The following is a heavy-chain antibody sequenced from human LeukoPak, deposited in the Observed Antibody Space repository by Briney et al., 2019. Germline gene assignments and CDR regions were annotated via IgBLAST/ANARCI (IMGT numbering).Heavy chain of an antibody. J-gene: IGHJ5*02. V-gene: IGHV1-69*05. D-gene: IGHD3-16*02. CDR3: ARGSSNWFDP. CDR2: IIPIFGTA. CDR1: GGTFSSYA. Sequence: ASVKVSCKASGGTFSSYAISWVRQAPGQGLEWMGGIIPIFGTANYAQKFQGRVAITTDESTSTAYMELSSLRSEDTAVYYCARGSSNWFDPWGQGTLVTVSS.